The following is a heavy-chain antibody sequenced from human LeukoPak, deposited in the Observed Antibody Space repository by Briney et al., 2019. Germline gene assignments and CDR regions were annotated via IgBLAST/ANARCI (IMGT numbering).Heavy chain of an antibody. CDR1: GYTLTNYA. CDR3: AREDLSDAFDI. CDR2: FNSDTGNR. Sequence: ASVKVSCKASGYTLTNYAIHWVRQAPGQRLEWMGWFNSDTGNREYAQKFQGRVIITRDTPASTAYMEVSSLRPEDTAVYYCAREDLSDAFDIWGQGTMVTVSS. V-gene: IGHV1-3*01. J-gene: IGHJ3*02. D-gene: IGHD3/OR15-3a*01.